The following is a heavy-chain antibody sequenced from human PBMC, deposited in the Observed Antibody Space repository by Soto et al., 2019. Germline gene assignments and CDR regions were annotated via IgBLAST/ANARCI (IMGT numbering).Heavy chain of an antibody. J-gene: IGHJ4*02. Sequence: VGSLRLSCAASGFTFTRYSMNWVRQAPGKGLERVSSISSTTNYIYYGDSMKGRFTISRDNAKNSLYLEMNSLRAEDTAVYYCARESEDLTSKFDYWGQGTLVTVSS. CDR2: ISSTTNYI. V-gene: IGHV3-21*06. CDR3: ARESEDLTSKFDY. CDR1: GFTFTRYS.